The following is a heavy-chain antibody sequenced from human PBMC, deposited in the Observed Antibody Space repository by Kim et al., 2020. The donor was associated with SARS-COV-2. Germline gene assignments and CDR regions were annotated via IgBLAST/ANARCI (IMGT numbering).Heavy chain of an antibody. V-gene: IGHV4-31*03. CDR1: GDSINSGGYY. CDR3: ARADTRIAAAGTFDP. CDR2: IDYSGST. Sequence: SETLSLTCTVSGDSINSGGYYWSWIRQHPGKGLEWIVYIDYSGSTDYNPSLKSRVTISVDTSKNHFSLRLSSVTAADTALYYCARADTRIAAAGTFDPWGQGALVIVSS. D-gene: IGHD6-13*01. J-gene: IGHJ5*02.